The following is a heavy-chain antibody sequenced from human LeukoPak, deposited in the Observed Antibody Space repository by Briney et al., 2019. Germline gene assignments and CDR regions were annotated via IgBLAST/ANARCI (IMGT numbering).Heavy chain of an antibody. CDR1: GSGFTSYW. CDR2: IYPGDSNS. CDR3: ARRAHSGAMITLDY. V-gene: IGHV5-51*01. D-gene: IGHD5-12*01. Sequence: GESLKISCRGSGSGFTSYWIVWVRPLPGKGLEWRGVIYPGDSNSRYSPSFQGQVTISADNSISTAYLQWSSLKASDTAMYYCARRAHSGAMITLDYWGQGTLVTVSS. J-gene: IGHJ4*02.